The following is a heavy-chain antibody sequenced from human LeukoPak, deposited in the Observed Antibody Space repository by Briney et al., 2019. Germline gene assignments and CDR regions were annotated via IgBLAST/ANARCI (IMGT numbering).Heavy chain of an antibody. Sequence: ASVKVSCKASGYTFTSYDINWVRQAPGQGLEWMGWINPNSGGTNYAQKFQGRVTMTRDTSISTAYMELSRLRSDDTAVYYCAVRTGIFDYWGQGTLVTVSS. CDR1: GYTFTSYD. D-gene: IGHD1-1*01. CDR3: AVRTGIFDY. V-gene: IGHV1-2*02. CDR2: INPNSGGT. J-gene: IGHJ4*02.